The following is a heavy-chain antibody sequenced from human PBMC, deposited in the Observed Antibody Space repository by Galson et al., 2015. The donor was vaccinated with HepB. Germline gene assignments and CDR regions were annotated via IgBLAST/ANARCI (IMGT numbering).Heavy chain of an antibody. CDR3: AREVAVAGQYYYYYHYMDV. V-gene: IGHV6-1*01. CDR1: GDSVSSNSAA. Sequence: AISGDSVSSNSAAWNWIRQSPSRGLEWLGRTYYRSKWYNDYAVSVKSRITINPDTSKNQFSLQLNSVTPEDTAVYYCAREVAVAGQYYYYYHYMDVWGKGTTVTVSS. J-gene: IGHJ6*03. CDR2: TYYRSKWYN. D-gene: IGHD6-19*01.